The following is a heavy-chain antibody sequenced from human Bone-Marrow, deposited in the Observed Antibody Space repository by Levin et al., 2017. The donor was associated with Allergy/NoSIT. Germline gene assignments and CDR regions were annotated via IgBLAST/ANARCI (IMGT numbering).Heavy chain of an antibody. J-gene: IGHJ4*02. CDR1: GGTFSSYT. CDR2: IIPILGIA. V-gene: IGHV1-69*02. D-gene: IGHD3-22*01. CDR3: ARAYYYDSSGYPPPGPRGGQDYYFDY. Sequence: SVKVSCKASGGTFSSYTISWVRQAPGQGLEWMGRIIPILGIANYAQKFQGRVTITADKSTSTAYMELSSLRSEDTAVYYCARAYYYDSSGYPPPGPRGGQDYYFDYWGQGTLVTVSS.